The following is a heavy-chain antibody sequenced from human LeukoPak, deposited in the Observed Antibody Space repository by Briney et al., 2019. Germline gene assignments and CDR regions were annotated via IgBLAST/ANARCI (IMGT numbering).Heavy chain of an antibody. Sequence: GGSLRLSCAASGFTVSSNYMSWVRQAPGKGLEWVSVIYSGGSTYYADSVKGRFTISRDNSKNTLYLQMNSLRAEDTAVYYCARRKGFLGTYGMDVWGQGTTVTVSS. D-gene: IGHD3-3*01. V-gene: IGHV3-53*01. CDR1: GFTVSSNY. CDR2: IYSGGST. J-gene: IGHJ6*02. CDR3: ARRKGFLGTYGMDV.